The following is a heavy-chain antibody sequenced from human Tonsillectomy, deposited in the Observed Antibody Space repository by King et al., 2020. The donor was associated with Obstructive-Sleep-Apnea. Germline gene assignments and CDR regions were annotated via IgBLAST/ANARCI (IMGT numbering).Heavy chain of an antibody. D-gene: IGHD1-26*01. CDR2: IYYSGST. Sequence: QVQLQESGPGLVKPSQTLSLTCTVSGGSISSGDYYWSWIRQPPGKGLEWIGYIYYSGSTYYNPSLKSRVTISVDTSKNQFSLKLSSVTAADTAVYYCARDFARGEHLYWYFDLWGRGTLVTVSS. J-gene: IGHJ2*01. V-gene: IGHV4-30-4*01. CDR1: GGSISSGDYY. CDR3: ARDFARGEHLYWYFDL.